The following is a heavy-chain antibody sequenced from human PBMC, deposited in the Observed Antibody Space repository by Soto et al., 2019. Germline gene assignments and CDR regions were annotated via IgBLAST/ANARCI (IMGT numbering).Heavy chain of an antibody. Sequence: PGGSLRLSCVASGFTSSNYWMHWVRQAQGKGLVWVSRIKSDGSSTSYADSVKGRFTISRDNAKNTLDLQMHGLRAEDMAVYYCARSVRSGSFPYYYYAMDVWGQGPTVTVSS. D-gene: IGHD3-10*01. CDR3: ARSVRSGSFPYYYYAMDV. CDR1: GFTSSNYW. J-gene: IGHJ6*02. V-gene: IGHV3-74*01. CDR2: IKSDGSST.